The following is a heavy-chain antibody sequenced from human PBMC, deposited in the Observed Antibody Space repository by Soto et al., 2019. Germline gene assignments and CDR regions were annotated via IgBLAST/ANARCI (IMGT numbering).Heavy chain of an antibody. CDR2: IWYDGGRD. J-gene: IGHJ6*03. CDR3: ARGTSNFYYYMDV. CDR1: GFKFSYYG. Sequence: QVQLVESGGGVVQPGTSLRLSCTASGFKFSYYGMHWVRQGPGKGLEWVAVIWYDGGRDYYSDSVEGRFTIYRDNFKTTVYLEMNRLRVEDTAVYYCARGTSNFYYYMDVWGEGTTVTVSS. D-gene: IGHD3-16*01. V-gene: IGHV3-33*01.